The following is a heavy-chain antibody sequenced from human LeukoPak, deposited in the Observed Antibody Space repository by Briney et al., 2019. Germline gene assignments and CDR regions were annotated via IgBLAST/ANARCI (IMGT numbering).Heavy chain of an antibody. CDR1: GFTFRSYA. D-gene: IGHD6-19*01. Sequence: GGSLRLSCAASGFTFRSYAMTWVRQAPGKGLEWISYISSSSNKDYADSVKGRFTISRDNAENSLSLQMNSLRGEDTAVYYCARGESASAWLIEYWGQGTLVTVSS. V-gene: IGHV3-48*01. CDR3: ARGESASAWLIEY. CDR2: ISSSSNK. J-gene: IGHJ4*02.